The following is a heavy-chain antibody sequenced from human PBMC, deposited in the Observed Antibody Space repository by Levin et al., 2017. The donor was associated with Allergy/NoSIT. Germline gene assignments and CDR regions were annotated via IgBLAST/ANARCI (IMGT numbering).Heavy chain of an antibody. D-gene: IGHD6-13*01. CDR3: ARVISSRIYPLQVDY. J-gene: IGHJ4*02. CDR1: GYTFSSYS. V-gene: IGHV1-18*01. CDR2: ISAYSGKT. Sequence: ASVKVSCKASGYTFSSYSIGWVRQAPGQGLEWMGWISAYSGKTHSAQKFQGRVSMTSERSTMTAYMELRSLQSDDTAVYYCARVISSRIYPLQVDYWGQGSLVTVSS.